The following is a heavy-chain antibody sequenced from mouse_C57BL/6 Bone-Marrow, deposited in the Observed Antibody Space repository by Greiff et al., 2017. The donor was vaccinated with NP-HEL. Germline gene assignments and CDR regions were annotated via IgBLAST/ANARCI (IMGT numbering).Heavy chain of an antibody. J-gene: IGHJ4*01. D-gene: IGHD1-1*01. CDR2: IDPSDSYT. CDR1: GYTFTSYW. CDR3: ARGFYYGSSYAMDY. V-gene: IGHV1-59*01. Sequence: VQLQQPGAELVRPGTSVKLSCKASGYTFTSYWMHWVKQRPGQGLEWIGVIDPSDSYTNYNQKFKGKATLTVDTSSSTAYMQLSSLTSDDSAVYYCARGFYYGSSYAMDYWGQGTSVTVSS.